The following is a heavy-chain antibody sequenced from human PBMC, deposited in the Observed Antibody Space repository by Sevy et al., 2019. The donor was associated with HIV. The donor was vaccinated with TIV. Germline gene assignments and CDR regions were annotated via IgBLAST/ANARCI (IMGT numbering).Heavy chain of an antibody. D-gene: IGHD5-18*01. CDR1: GLTFSSDS. V-gene: IGHV3-48*02. J-gene: IGHJ4*02. Sequence: GGSLRFSCVVSGLTFSSDSMNWVRQAPGKGLEWLAYISSSSRTIYYADSVEGRFTISRDNDKKSVFLQMNNLRDEDSATYYCARDVDTPFVRSFDSWGQGTLVTVSS. CDR3: ARDVDTPFVRSFDS. CDR2: ISSSSRTI.